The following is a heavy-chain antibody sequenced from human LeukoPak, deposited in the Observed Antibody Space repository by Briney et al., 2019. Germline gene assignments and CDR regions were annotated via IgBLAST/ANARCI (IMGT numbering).Heavy chain of an antibody. V-gene: IGHV3-33*01. J-gene: IGHJ4*02. CDR3: ARLSGSSLDY. Sequence: PGGSLRLSCAASGFTFGSNGMEWVRQAPGKGLEWVALIWYDGSKKYYADSVKGRSTISRDNSKNMLYLQMNSLRDEDTAVYYCARLSGSSLDYWGQGTLVTVSS. D-gene: IGHD1-26*01. CDR2: IWYDGSKK. CDR1: GFTFGSNG.